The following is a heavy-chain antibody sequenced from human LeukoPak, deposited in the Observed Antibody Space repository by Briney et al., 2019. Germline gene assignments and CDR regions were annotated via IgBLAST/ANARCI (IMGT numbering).Heavy chain of an antibody. V-gene: IGHV3-23*01. Sequence: GGSLRLSCAASGFTFSSYAMTWVCQAPGKGLEWVSGISGSGGSAYYADSVKGRFTISRGNSKNTLYLQMNSLRAEDTAVYYCAKRGTGYYYGSGSLDVHHPLDYWGQGTLVTVSS. CDR1: GFTFSSYA. J-gene: IGHJ4*02. D-gene: IGHD3-10*01. CDR2: ISGSGGSA. CDR3: AKRGTGYYYGSGSLDVHHPLDY.